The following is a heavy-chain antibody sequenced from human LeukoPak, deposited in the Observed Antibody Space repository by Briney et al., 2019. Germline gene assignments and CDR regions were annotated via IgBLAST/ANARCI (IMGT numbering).Heavy chain of an antibody. D-gene: IGHD3-16*01. J-gene: IGHJ6*03. CDR1: GGSISSYY. CDR3: ARGGGVKGYYYYMDV. V-gene: IGHV4-59*01. Sequence: SETLSLTCTVSGGSISSYYWSWIRRPPGKGLEWIGYIYYSGSTNYNPSLKSRVTISVDTSKNQFSLELSSVTAADTAVYYCARGGGVKGYYYYMDVWGKGTTVTVSS. CDR2: IYYSGST.